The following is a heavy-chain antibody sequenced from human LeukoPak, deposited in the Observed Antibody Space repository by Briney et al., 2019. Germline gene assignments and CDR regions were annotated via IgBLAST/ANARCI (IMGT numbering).Heavy chain of an antibody. CDR2: INHSGST. J-gene: IGHJ2*01. D-gene: IGHD6-19*01. CDR3: ARGGGRFIAVAGGSLHWYFDL. Sequence: SETLSLTCAVYGGSFSGYYWSWIRQPPGKGLEWIGEINHSGSTNYNPSLKSRVTISVDTSKNQFSLKLSSVTAADTAVYYCARGGGRFIAVAGGSLHWYFDLWGRGTLVTVSS. CDR1: GGSFSGYY. V-gene: IGHV4-34*01.